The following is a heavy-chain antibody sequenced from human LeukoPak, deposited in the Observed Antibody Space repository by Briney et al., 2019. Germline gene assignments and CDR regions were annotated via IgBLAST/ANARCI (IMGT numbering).Heavy chain of an antibody. V-gene: IGHV1-69*04. D-gene: IGHD1-14*01. J-gene: IGHJ6*02. CDR1: GGTFSSYA. Sequence: ASVKVSCKASGGTFSSYAISWVRQAPGQGLEWMGRIIPIFGIANYAQKFQGRVTITADKSTSTAYMELSSLRSEDTAVYYYARDDRSPNYYYYYGMDVWGQGTTVTVSS. CDR2: IIPIFGIA. CDR3: ARDDRSPNYYYYYGMDV.